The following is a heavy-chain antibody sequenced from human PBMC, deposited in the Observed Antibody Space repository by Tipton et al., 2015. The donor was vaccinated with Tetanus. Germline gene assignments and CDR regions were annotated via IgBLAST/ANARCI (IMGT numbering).Heavy chain of an antibody. CDR2: ISYDGSNK. CDR1: GFTFSSFA. Sequence: SLRLSCAASGFTFSSFAMHWVRQAPGKGLEWVAVISYDGSNKYYADSVKGRFTISRDNSKNTLYLQMNSLRAEDTAVYYCVRGRWLEEVDAFDIWGQGTMVTVSS. J-gene: IGHJ3*02. CDR3: VRGRWLEEVDAFDI. D-gene: IGHD6-19*01. V-gene: IGHV3-30-3*01.